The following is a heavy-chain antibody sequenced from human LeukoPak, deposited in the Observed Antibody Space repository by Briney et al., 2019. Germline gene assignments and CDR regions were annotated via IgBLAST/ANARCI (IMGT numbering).Heavy chain of an antibody. CDR2: IYYSGST. D-gene: IGHD1-26*01. V-gene: IGHV4-59*01. J-gene: IGHJ4*02. CDR1: GGSISSYY. Sequence: PSETLSLTCTVSGGSISSYYWSWIRQPPGKGLEWIGYIYYSGSTNYNPSLKSRVTISVKTSKNQFSLKLSSVTAADTAVYYCAREEALGSGSFDYWGQGTLVTVSS. CDR3: AREEALGSGSFDY.